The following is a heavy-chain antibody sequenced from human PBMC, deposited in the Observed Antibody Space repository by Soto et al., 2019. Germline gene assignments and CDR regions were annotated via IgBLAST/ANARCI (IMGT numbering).Heavy chain of an antibody. D-gene: IGHD5-12*01. J-gene: IGHJ4*02. CDR1: GFTFSSYE. V-gene: IGHV3-48*03. Sequence: PGGSLRLSCAASGFTFSSYEMNWVRQAPGKGLEWVSYISSSGSTIYYADSVKGRFTISRDNAKNSLYLQMNSLRAEDTAVYYCARDTLGYSGPFDYWGQGTLVTVSS. CDR2: ISSSGSTI. CDR3: ARDTLGYSGPFDY.